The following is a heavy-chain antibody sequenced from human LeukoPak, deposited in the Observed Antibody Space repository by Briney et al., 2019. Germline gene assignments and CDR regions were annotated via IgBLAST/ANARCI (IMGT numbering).Heavy chain of an antibody. V-gene: IGHV3-11*01. J-gene: IGHJ4*02. Sequence: GGSLRLSCAASGFTFSDYYMSWIRQAPGKGLEWVSYISSSGSTIYYADSVKGRFTISRDNAKNSLYLQMNSLRAEDTAVYYCAKSRVDLEEGNYFDYWGQGTLVTVSS. D-gene: IGHD3/OR15-3a*01. CDR2: ISSSGSTI. CDR1: GFTFSDYY. CDR3: AKSRVDLEEGNYFDY.